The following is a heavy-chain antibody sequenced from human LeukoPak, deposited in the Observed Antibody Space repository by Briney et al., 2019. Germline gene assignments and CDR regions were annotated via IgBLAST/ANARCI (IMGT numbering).Heavy chain of an antibody. V-gene: IGHV3-30*02. D-gene: IGHD3-10*01. J-gene: IGHJ4*02. Sequence: PGGSLRLSCIGSTFTFSDYGMHWVRQAPGKGLEWVAFIRYDGTKTYYADSAKGRFTISRDNSKNTLYLEMNSLRAEDTAFFYCAKEWDYYYGSGSYYPDYWGQGTLVTVSS. CDR1: TFTFSDYG. CDR2: IRYDGTKT. CDR3: AKEWDYYYGSGSYYPDY.